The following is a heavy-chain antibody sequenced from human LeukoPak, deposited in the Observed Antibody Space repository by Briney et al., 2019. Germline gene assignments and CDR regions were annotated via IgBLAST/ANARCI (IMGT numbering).Heavy chain of an antibody. D-gene: IGHD3-10*01. V-gene: IGHV3-30*02. CDR1: GFTFNNYG. J-gene: IGHJ6*03. Sequence: GGSLRLSCAASGFTFNNYGMHWVRQAPGKGLEWVAFIGYNGNNQYYADSVKGRFIISRDNFKSTLYLQMDSLKPNDTAVYYCAKDSAFYYRDVWGKGTTVIISS. CDR2: IGYNGNNQ. CDR3: AKDSAFYYRDV.